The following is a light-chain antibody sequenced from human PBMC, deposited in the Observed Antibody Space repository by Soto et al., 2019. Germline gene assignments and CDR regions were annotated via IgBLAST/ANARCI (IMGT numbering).Light chain of an antibody. CDR2: EVS. CDR3: SSFTTSSTWV. J-gene: IGLJ3*02. Sequence: QSALTQPASVSGSPGQSITISCTGASSDVGNCNCVSWYQQHPGKAPKLMIYEVSNRPSGVSDRFSGSKAGNTASLTISGLQAEDEADYYCSSFTTSSTWVFGGGTKLTLL. V-gene: IGLV2-14*01. CDR1: SSDVGNCNC.